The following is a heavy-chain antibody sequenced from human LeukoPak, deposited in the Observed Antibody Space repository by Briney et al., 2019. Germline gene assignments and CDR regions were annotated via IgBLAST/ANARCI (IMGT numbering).Heavy chain of an antibody. D-gene: IGHD1-1*01. V-gene: IGHV1-3*03. CDR2: INAGNGNT. Sequence: GASVKVSCKASGYTFTSYAMHWVRQAPGQRLEWMGWINAGNGNTKYSQEFQGRVTITRDTSASTVYMALSSLRSEDTAVYYCARATPGFGRNVEKYFDYWGQGTLVTVSS. CDR3: ARATPGFGRNVEKYFDY. J-gene: IGHJ4*02. CDR1: GYTFTSYA.